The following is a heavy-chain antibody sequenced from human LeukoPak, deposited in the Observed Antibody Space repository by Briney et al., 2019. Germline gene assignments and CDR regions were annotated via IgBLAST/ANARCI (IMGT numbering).Heavy chain of an antibody. CDR2: INPNSGGT. V-gene: IGHV1-2*02. Sequence: GASVKVSCKASGYTFTGYYIHWVRKAPGQGLEWMGWINPNSGGTNYAQKFQGRVTMTRDRSINTAYMDLRSLTYDDTAVYYCARDKPAEAALDFWGQGTLVTVSS. J-gene: IGHJ4*02. CDR1: GYTFTGYY. CDR3: ARDKPAEAALDF.